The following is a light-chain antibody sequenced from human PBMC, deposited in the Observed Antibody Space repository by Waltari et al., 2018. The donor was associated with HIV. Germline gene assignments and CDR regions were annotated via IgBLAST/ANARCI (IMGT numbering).Light chain of an antibody. Sequence: QSALTQPRSVSGSPGPSVTISCTGTSSDVGGYTFVSWYQHHPGKAPKLVISDVTNRPSGVPDRFSGSKSGNTASLTISGLQAEDEADYYCCSYSGSGTLYVFGTGTEVTVL. CDR3: CSYSGSGTLYV. V-gene: IGLV2-11*01. CDR1: SSDVGGYTF. J-gene: IGLJ1*01. CDR2: DVT.